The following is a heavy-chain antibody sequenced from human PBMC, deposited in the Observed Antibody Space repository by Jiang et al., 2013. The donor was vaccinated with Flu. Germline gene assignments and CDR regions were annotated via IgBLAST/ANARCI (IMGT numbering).Heavy chain of an antibody. Sequence: FTVSSNHMSWVRQAPGKGLEWVSVIYSGGTTYYADSVKGRFTISRDNSKNTLYVQMNSLRVEDTAVYYCAKGSASSGWYYYMDVWGKGTTVTVSS. V-gene: IGHV3-53*01. CDR1: FTVSSNH. D-gene: IGHD3-22*01. CDR2: IYSGGTT. J-gene: IGHJ6*03. CDR3: AKGSASSGWYYYMDV.